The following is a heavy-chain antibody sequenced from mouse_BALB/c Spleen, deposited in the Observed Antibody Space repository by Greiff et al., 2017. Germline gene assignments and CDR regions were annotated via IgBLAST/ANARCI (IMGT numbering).Heavy chain of an antibody. D-gene: IGHD2-3*01. CDR2: ISSGGST. CDR3: ARTYDGFAMDY. V-gene: IGHV5-6-5*01. J-gene: IGHJ4*01. Sequence: DVKLVESGGGLVKPGGSLKLSCAASGFTFSSYAMSWVRQTPEKRLEWVASISSGGSTYYPDSVKGRFTISRDNARNILYLQMSSLRSEDTAMYYCARTYDGFAMDYWGQGTSVTVSS. CDR1: GFTFSSYA.